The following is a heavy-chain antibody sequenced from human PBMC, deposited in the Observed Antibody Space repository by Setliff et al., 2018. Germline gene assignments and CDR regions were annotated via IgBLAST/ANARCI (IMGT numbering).Heavy chain of an antibody. D-gene: IGHD3-22*01. Sequence: SETLSLTCSVSGGSIRGSSYFWGWIRQPPGEGLEWIGNINDSGSTYYNPSLKSRVTISEDMSKNQFSLKVSSVTAADTAVYYCATMRNYYETGNYYSSRWFDPWGQGTLVTVSS. V-gene: IGHV4-39*07. CDR1: GGSIRGSSYF. CDR2: INDSGST. J-gene: IGHJ5*02. CDR3: ATMRNYYETGNYYSSRWFDP.